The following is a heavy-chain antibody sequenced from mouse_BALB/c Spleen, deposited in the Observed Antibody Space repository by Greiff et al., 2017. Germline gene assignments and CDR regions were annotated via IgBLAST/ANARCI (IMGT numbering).Heavy chain of an antibody. D-gene: IGHD4-1*01. Sequence: QVQLQQSGAELMKPGASVKISCKATGYTFSSYWIEWVKQRPGHGLEWIGEILPGSGSTNYNEKFKGKATFTADTSSNTAYMQLSSLTSEDSAVYYYAGSGTRGYFDYWGQGTTLTVSS. J-gene: IGHJ2*01. CDR1: GYTFSSYW. V-gene: IGHV1-9*01. CDR2: ILPGSGST. CDR3: AGSGTRGYFDY.